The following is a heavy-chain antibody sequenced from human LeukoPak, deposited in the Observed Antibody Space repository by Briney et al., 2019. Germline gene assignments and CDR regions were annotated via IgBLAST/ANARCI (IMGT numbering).Heavy chain of an antibody. J-gene: IGHJ4*02. CDR1: GYSFTSYW. Sequence: GESLKVSCKGSGYSFTSYWIGWVRQMPGKGLEWMGIIYPGDSDTRYSPSFQGQVTISADKSISTAYLQWSSLKASDTAMYYCARRVAAATIDFDYWGQGTLVTVSS. CDR3: ARRVAAATIDFDY. CDR2: IYPGDSDT. V-gene: IGHV5-51*01. D-gene: IGHD6-13*01.